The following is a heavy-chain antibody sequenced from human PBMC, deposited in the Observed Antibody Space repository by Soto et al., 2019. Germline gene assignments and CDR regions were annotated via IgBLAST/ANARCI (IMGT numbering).Heavy chain of an antibody. J-gene: IGHJ4*02. CDR1: GGSFSGYY. Sequence: SETLSLTCAVYGGSFSGYYWTWIRQPPGTGLEWIGEINHSGSTNYNPSLKSRVTITVDTSKNQFSLKLTSVTAADTAVYYCARDKITGLFDYWGQGTLVTVPS. CDR2: INHSGST. V-gene: IGHV4-34*01. CDR3: ARDKITGLFDY. D-gene: IGHD2-8*02.